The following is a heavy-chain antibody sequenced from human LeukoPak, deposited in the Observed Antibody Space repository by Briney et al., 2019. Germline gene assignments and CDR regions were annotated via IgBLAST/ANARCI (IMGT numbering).Heavy chain of an antibody. CDR2: LNTDGSST. CDR1: GFSFSSYW. V-gene: IGHV3-74*01. Sequence: PGGSLRLSCAASGFSFSSYWMHWVRQAPGKGLVWVSRLNTDGSSTNYADSVKGRFTISRDNAKNTLYLQMNSLRAEDTAIYYCATDYWGSLNYWGQGTLVTVSS. D-gene: IGHD7-27*01. J-gene: IGHJ4*02. CDR3: ATDYWGSLNY.